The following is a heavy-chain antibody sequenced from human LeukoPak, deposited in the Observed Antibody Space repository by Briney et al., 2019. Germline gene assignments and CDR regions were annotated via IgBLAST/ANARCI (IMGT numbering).Heavy chain of an antibody. Sequence: PGGSLRLSCAASGFTFSSYWMHWVRQAPGKGLVWVSRINSDWSSTSYADSVKGRFTISRDNAKNTLYLQMNSLRAEDTAVYYRARAGDYGDYNDAFDIWGQGTMVTVSS. D-gene: IGHD4-17*01. J-gene: IGHJ3*02. V-gene: IGHV3-74*01. CDR2: INSDWSST. CDR3: ARAGDYGDYNDAFDI. CDR1: GFTFSSYW.